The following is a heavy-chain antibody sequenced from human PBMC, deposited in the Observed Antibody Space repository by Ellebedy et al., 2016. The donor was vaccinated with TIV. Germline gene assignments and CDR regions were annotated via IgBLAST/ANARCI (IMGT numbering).Heavy chain of an antibody. Sequence: AASVKVSCKASGYTFTSYGISWVRQAPGQGLEWMGWISTHNGTTNYAQKVQGRVTMTTDTSTSTAYMEVRSLRPDDTAVYYCVKDRRRDGVDTAYGDWGQGTLVTVSS. CDR3: VKDRRRDGVDTAYGD. J-gene: IGHJ4*02. V-gene: IGHV1-18*04. CDR2: ISTHNGTT. D-gene: IGHD5-18*01. CDR1: GYTFTSYG.